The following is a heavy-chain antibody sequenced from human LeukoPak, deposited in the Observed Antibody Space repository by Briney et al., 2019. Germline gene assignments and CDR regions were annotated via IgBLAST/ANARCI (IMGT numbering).Heavy chain of an antibody. Sequence: GGSLRLSCAASGFTFSSYSMNWVRQAPGKGLEWVSSISSSSSYIYYADSVKGRFTISRDNAKNSLYLQMNSLRAEDTAVYYCATVPLYYDSSGYPVTPFDYWGQGTLVTVSS. V-gene: IGHV3-21*01. CDR1: GFTFSSYS. CDR3: ATVPLYYDSSGYPVTPFDY. J-gene: IGHJ4*02. CDR2: ISSSSSYI. D-gene: IGHD3-22*01.